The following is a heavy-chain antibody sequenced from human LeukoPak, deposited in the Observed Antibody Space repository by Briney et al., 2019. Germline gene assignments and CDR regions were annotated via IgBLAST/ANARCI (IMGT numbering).Heavy chain of an antibody. CDR2: IYDTGST. V-gene: IGHV3-66*01. J-gene: IGHJ4*02. Sequence: PGGSLRLSCAASGFTVGSNYMSWVRQAPGKGLEWVSVIYDTGSTFYADSVKGRFTISRDNSKNTLFLQMNSLRADDTAVYYCARGHAYYWGQGTLVTVSS. CDR3: ARGHAYY. CDR1: GFTVGSNY.